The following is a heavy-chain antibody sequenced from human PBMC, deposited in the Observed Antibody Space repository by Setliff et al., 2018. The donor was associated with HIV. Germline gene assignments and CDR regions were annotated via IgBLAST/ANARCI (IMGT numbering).Heavy chain of an antibody. Sequence: TLSLTCAVSGGSFSGYSWSWIRQPPGKGPEWIGEVYHSGSSNYNPSLKSRVTISVDTSKKQFSLKLSSVTAADTAVYHCARVADSSGYYHLDYWGQGTLVTVSS. CDR2: VYHSGSS. CDR1: GGSFSGYS. J-gene: IGHJ4*02. V-gene: IGHV4-34*01. D-gene: IGHD3-22*01. CDR3: ARVADSSGYYHLDY.